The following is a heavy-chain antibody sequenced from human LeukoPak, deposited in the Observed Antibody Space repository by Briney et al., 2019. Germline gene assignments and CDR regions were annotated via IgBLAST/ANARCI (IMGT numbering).Heavy chain of an antibody. CDR1: GGSISSYY. CDR2: IYYSGST. D-gene: IGHD1-14*01. CDR3: ARLLGSTGVDY. Sequence: PSETLSLTCTVSGGSISSYYWSWIRQPPGKGLEWIGYIYYSGSTNYNPFLKSRVTISVDTSKNQFSLKLSSVTAADTAVYYCARLLGSTGVDYWGQGTLVTVSS. V-gene: IGHV4-59*08. J-gene: IGHJ4*02.